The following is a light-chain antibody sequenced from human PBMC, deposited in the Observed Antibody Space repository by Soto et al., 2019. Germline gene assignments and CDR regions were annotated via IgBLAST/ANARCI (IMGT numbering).Light chain of an antibody. Sequence: DIQMTQSPSTLSASVGDRVTITCRASHSISSWLAWYQQKPGKAPKLLIYKASSLESGVPSRFSGSGYGTDFTRSISSLQPDDFATYYCQQYNSYWTFGQGTKVAIK. CDR1: HSISSW. J-gene: IGKJ1*01. CDR2: KAS. V-gene: IGKV1-5*03. CDR3: QQYNSYWT.